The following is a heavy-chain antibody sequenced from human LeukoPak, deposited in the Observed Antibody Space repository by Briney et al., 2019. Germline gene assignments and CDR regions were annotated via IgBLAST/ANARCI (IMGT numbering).Heavy chain of an antibody. CDR2: ISYDGSNK. J-gene: IGHJ4*02. Sequence: QPGRSLRLSCAASGFTFSSYAMPWVRQAPGKGLEWVAVISYDGSNKYYADSVKGRFTISRDNSKNTLYLQMNSLRAEDTAVYYCARAPTGIAVADWGYYFDYWGQGTLVTVSS. V-gene: IGHV3-30-3*01. CDR3: ARAPTGIAVADWGYYFDY. D-gene: IGHD6-19*01. CDR1: GFTFSSYA.